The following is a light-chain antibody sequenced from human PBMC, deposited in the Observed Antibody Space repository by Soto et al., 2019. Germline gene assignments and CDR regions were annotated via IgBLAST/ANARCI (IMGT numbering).Light chain of an antibody. Sequence: QSVLTQPASVPGSPGQSITISCTGTSSDVGGYNYVSWYQQHPGKAPKLMIYDVSNRPSGVSNRFSGSKSGNTASLTISGLQAEDEADYYCSSYTSSSTLAFGTGTTVTVL. CDR1: SSDVGGYNY. CDR2: DVS. J-gene: IGLJ1*01. CDR3: SSYTSSSTLA. V-gene: IGLV2-14*01.